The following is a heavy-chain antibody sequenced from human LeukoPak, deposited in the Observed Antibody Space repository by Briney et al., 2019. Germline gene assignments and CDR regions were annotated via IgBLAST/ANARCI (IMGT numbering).Heavy chain of an antibody. Sequence: SETLSLTCTVSGYSISSGYYWGWIRQPPGKGLEWIGSIYHSGSTYYNPSLKSRVTISVDTSKNQFSLKLSSVTAADTAVYYCARVYSGYDSRDYWGQGTLVTVSS. CDR1: GYSISSGYY. V-gene: IGHV4-38-2*02. CDR3: ARVYSGYDSRDY. CDR2: IYHSGST. J-gene: IGHJ4*02. D-gene: IGHD5-12*01.